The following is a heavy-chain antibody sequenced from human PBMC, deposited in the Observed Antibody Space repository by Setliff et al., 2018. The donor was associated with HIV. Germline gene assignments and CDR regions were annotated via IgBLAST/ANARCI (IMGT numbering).Heavy chain of an antibody. CDR3: ARGGRSTVTQWAWFDP. V-gene: IGHV4-34*01. J-gene: IGHJ5*02. D-gene: IGHD4-17*01. Sequence: SETLSLTCAVSGGSFSDYSWTWLRQPPGKALEWIGHINDNGGANYNPSLTTRATISGDTTKNQISLKLTSVTAADTAVYYCARGGRSTVTQWAWFDPWGQGTLVTVSS. CDR1: GGSFSDYS. CDR2: INDNGGA.